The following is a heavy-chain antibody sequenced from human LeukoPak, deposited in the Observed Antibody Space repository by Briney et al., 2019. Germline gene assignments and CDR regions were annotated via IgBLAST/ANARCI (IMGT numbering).Heavy chain of an antibody. CDR1: GFTFSSYG. Sequence: GGSLRLSCAASGFTFSSYGMSWVRQAPGKGLEWVANIKQDGSEKYYVDSVKGRFTISRDNAKNSLYLQMNSLRSDDTAVYYCARDREQWLFDYWGQGTLVTVSS. CDR3: ARDREQWLFDY. J-gene: IGHJ4*02. V-gene: IGHV3-7*03. D-gene: IGHD6-19*01. CDR2: IKQDGSEK.